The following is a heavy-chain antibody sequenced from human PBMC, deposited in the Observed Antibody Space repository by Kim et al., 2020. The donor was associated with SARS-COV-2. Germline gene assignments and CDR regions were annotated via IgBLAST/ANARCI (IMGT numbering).Heavy chain of an antibody. D-gene: IGHD1-7*01. J-gene: IGHJ6*02. V-gene: IGHV4-39*01. CDR3: ARQNWNYSYYYGMGV. Sequence: HPSLKGRVHISLDTSENQFALKLSSVTAAETAVYYCARQNWNYSYYYGMGVWGQGTTVTVSS.